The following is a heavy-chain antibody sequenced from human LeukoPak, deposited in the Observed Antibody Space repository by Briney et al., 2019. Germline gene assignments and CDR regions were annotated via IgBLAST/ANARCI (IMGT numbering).Heavy chain of an antibody. CDR3: AKDGGATTTYYFDY. V-gene: IGHV3-30*02. J-gene: IGHJ4*02. CDR2: IRYDGSNK. CDR1: GFTFSSYG. D-gene: IGHD1-26*01. Sequence: PGGSLRLSCAASGFTFSSYGMHWVRQAPGKGLEWVAFIRYDGSNKYYADSVKGRFTISRDNSKNTLYPQMNSLRAEDTAVYYCAKDGGATTTYYFDYWGQGTLVTVSS.